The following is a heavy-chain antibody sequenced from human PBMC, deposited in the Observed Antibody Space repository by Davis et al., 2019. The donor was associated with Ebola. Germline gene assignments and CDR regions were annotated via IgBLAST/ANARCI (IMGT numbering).Heavy chain of an antibody. Sequence: PSETLSLTCAVSGGSISRGGYSWSWIRQPPGKGLEWIGNIYHSGSTHYNPSLKSRVTISLDRSRNQFSLKLTSVTAADTAVYYCARDMAGRFDYWGQGTLVTVSS. CDR3: ARDMAGRFDY. J-gene: IGHJ4*02. D-gene: IGHD6-19*01. CDR2: IYHSGST. CDR1: GGSISRGGYS. V-gene: IGHV4-30-2*01.